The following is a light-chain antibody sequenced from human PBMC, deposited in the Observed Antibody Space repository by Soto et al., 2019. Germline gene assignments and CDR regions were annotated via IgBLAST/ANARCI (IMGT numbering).Light chain of an antibody. CDR3: QCYDSSLSAV. CDR1: SSNIGAGYD. Sequence: VLTQPPSVSGAPGQRVTISCTGSSSNIGAGYDVHWYQQLPGTAPKLLIYGNSNRPSGVPDRFSGSKSGTSASLAITGLQAEDEADYYCQCYDSSLSAVFGGGTKLTVL. V-gene: IGLV1-40*01. CDR2: GNS. J-gene: IGLJ2*01.